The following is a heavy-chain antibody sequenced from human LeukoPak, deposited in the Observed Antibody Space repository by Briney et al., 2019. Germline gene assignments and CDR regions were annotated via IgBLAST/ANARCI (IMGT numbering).Heavy chain of an antibody. D-gene: IGHD2-15*01. V-gene: IGHV1-18*01. CDR2: ISAYNGNT. CDR1: GYTFTSYG. Sequence: EASVKVSCKASGYTFTSYGISWVRQAPGQGLEWMGWISAYNGNTNYAQKLQGRVTMTTDTSTSTAYMELRSLRSDGTAVYYCARDGIHCSGGSCYSDGWFDPWGQGTLVTVSS. CDR3: ARDGIHCSGGSCYSDGWFDP. J-gene: IGHJ5*02.